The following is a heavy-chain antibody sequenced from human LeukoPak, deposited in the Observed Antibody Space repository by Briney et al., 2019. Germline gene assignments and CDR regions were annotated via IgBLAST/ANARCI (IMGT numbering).Heavy chain of an antibody. D-gene: IGHD1-7*01. Sequence: GGSLRLSCAASGFTFSRYSMNWVRQAPGKGLEWVSSISGTGSYKYYADSVKGRFTISRDNAKNTLFLQMNSLRAEDTAVYYCAKRRGLELLYYYYMDVWGKGTTVTVSS. CDR2: ISGTGSYK. CDR1: GFTFSRYS. V-gene: IGHV3-21*04. CDR3: AKRRGLELLYYYYMDV. J-gene: IGHJ6*03.